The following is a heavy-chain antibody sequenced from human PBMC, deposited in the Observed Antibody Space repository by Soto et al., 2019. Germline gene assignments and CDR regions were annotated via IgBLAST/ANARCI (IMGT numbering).Heavy chain of an antibody. CDR3: ARAYSSSWYGYYYTDV. D-gene: IGHD6-13*01. J-gene: IGHJ6*03. CDR2: INHSEST. CDR1: GGSFSGYY. Sequence: PSETLSLTCAVYGGSFSGYYWSWIRQPPGKGLEWIGEINHSESTNYNPSLKSRVTISVDTSKNQFSLRLSSVTAADTAVYYCARAYSSSWYGYYYTDVWGKGTTVTVSS. V-gene: IGHV4-34*01.